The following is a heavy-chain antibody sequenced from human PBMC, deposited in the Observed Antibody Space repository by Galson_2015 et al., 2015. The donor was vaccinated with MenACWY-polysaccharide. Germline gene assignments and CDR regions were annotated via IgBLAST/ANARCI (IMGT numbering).Heavy chain of an antibody. J-gene: IGHJ4*02. V-gene: IGHV3-30-3*01. CDR2: ISYDGINK. Sequence: SLRLSCAVSGFIFSNQAMHWVRQAPGKGLEWVGVISYDGINKYYADSVKGRVTISRDDSQNTLFLQWNSLRAEDTAIYYCVRDASPLGRYFDSKGWDYWGQGSLVTVSS. CDR3: VRDASPLGRYFDSKGWDY. D-gene: IGHD3-9*01. CDR1: GFIFSNQA.